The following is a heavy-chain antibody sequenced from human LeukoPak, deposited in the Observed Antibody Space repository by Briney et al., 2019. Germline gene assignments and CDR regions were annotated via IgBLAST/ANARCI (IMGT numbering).Heavy chain of an antibody. CDR2: ISGAGSGT. CDR3: ARASGKALDY. D-gene: IGHD1-26*01. CDR1: GFSFTTHV. Sequence: GGSLRLSCAASGFSFTTHVMNWVRQAPGKGLEWVSAISGAGSGTDYADSVKGRFTISRDNSKNTLYVQMNGLRAEDTAVYYCARASGKALDYWGQGTLVTVSS. J-gene: IGHJ4*02. V-gene: IGHV3-23*01.